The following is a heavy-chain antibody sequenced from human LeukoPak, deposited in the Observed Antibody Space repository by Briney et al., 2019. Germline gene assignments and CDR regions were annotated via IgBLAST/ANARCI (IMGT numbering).Heavy chain of an antibody. CDR1: GGSISSGIW. J-gene: IGHJ3*02. V-gene: IGHV4-4*01. D-gene: IGHD6-19*01. CDR2: IYHSGST. Sequence: PTGTLSLTCAVSGGSISSGIWWSWVRQPPGKWLEWIGEIYHSGSTNYNPSLKSRVAISVDKSKNQFSLNLSSVTAADTAVYFCARDAYSSGSDTFDIWGRGTMVTVSS. CDR3: ARDAYSSGSDTFDI.